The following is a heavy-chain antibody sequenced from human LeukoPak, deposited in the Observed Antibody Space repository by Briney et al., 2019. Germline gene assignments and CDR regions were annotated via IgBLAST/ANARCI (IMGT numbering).Heavy chain of an antibody. Sequence: GGSLRLSCAASGFTFSSYAMSWVRQAPGKGLEWVSAISGSGGCTYYADSVKGRFTISRDNSKNMLYLQMNSLRAEDTAVYYCAKDLYYYDSGGYLDYWGQGTLVTVSS. V-gene: IGHV3-23*01. J-gene: IGHJ4*02. CDR2: ISGSGGCT. D-gene: IGHD3-22*01. CDR1: GFTFSSYA. CDR3: AKDLYYYDSGGYLDY.